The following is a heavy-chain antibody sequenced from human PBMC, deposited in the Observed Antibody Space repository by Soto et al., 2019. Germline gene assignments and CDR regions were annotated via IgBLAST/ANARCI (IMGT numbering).Heavy chain of an antibody. CDR1: GYTFTTYG. J-gene: IGHJ4*02. CDR3: ARDTRYSSAWYDY. V-gene: IGHV1-18*01. D-gene: IGHD6-13*01. CDR2: ISAYNGNT. Sequence: ASVKVSCKASGYTFTTYGISWVRQAPGQGLECMGWISAYNGNTNYAQKFQDRVTMTTDTSTNTACMELRSLRSDDTAVYFCARDTRYSSAWYDYWSQGTLVTVSS.